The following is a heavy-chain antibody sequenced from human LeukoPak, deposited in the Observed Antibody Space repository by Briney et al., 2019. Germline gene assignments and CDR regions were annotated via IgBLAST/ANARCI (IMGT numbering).Heavy chain of an antibody. V-gene: IGHV3-30*04. CDR3: ARLSRDGYGDY. J-gene: IGHJ4*02. CDR2: ISYDGSNK. Sequence: GRSLRLSCAASGFTFSSYAMHWVRQAPGKGLEWVAVISYDGSNKYYADSVKGRFTISRDNSKNTLYLQMNSLRAEDTAVYYCARLSRDGYGDYWGQGTLVTVSS. D-gene: IGHD5-24*01. CDR1: GFTFSSYA.